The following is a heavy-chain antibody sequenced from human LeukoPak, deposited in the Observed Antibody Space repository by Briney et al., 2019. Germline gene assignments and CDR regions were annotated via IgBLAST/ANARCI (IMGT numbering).Heavy chain of an antibody. J-gene: IGHJ3*02. D-gene: IGHD3-22*01. Sequence: SETLSLTCTVPGGSISSSSYYWSWIRQPPGKGLEWIGYIYYSGSTNYNPSLKSRVTISVDTSKKQFSLKLSSVTAADTAVYYCARAGAKYYYDSSAYYSTAFDIWGQGTMVTVSS. CDR2: IYYSGST. V-gene: IGHV4-61*01. CDR1: GGSISSSSYY. CDR3: ARAGAKYYYDSSAYYSTAFDI.